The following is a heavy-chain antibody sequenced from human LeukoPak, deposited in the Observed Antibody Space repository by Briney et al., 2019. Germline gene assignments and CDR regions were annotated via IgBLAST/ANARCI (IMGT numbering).Heavy chain of an antibody. CDR1: GGSISSYY. D-gene: IGHD3-10*01. V-gene: IGHV4-59*01. Sequence: SETLSLTCTVSGGSISSYYWSWIRQPPGKGLEWIGYIYYSGSTNYNPSLKSRVTISVDTSKNQFSLKLSSVTAADTAVYYCARGTHYYGSGSYYPPVYLDYWGQGTLVTVSS. J-gene: IGHJ4*02. CDR3: ARGTHYYGSGSYYPPVYLDY. CDR2: IYYSGST.